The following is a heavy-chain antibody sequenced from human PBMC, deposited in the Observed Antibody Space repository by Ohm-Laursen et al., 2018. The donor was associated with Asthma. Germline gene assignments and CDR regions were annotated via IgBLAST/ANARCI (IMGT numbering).Heavy chain of an antibody. CDR2: ISYDGSNK. CDR3: ARAGVTFWRNVNWFDP. V-gene: IGHV3-30-3*01. Sequence: SLRLSCAASGFTFSSYAMHWVRQAPGKGLEWVAVISYDGSNKYYADSVKGRFTISRDNSRNSLYLQMNSLRAEDTAVYYCARAGVTFWRNVNWFDPWGQGTLVTVSS. J-gene: IGHJ5*02. CDR1: GFTFSSYA. D-gene: IGHD3-3*01.